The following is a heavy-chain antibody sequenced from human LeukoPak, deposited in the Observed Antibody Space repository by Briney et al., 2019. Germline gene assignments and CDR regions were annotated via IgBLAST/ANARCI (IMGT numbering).Heavy chain of an antibody. Sequence: GESLKISCQGSEYSFATYWIAWLRQMPGKGLEWMGIIYPSDSDTRYSPSFQGQVTISADKSIETAYLQWSSLKASDTAMYYCARPLQGIVGATGLDYWGQGTLVTVSS. V-gene: IGHV5-51*01. CDR1: EYSFATYW. CDR2: IYPSDSDT. CDR3: ARPLQGIVGATGLDY. D-gene: IGHD1-26*01. J-gene: IGHJ4*02.